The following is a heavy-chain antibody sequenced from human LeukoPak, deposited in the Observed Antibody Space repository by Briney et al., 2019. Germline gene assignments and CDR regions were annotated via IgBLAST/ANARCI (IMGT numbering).Heavy chain of an antibody. J-gene: IGHJ4*02. CDR2: IYSGGGT. CDR3: ARFHPAALNYIDQ. Sequence: GGSLRLSCGASSFTFSSYVMSWVRQAPGKGLEWVSVIYSGGGTYYADSVKGRFTISRDNFKNTLYLQMNSLRAEDTAVYYCARFHPAALNYIDQWGQGTLVTVSS. D-gene: IGHD2-2*01. V-gene: IGHV3-53*01. CDR1: SFTFSSYV.